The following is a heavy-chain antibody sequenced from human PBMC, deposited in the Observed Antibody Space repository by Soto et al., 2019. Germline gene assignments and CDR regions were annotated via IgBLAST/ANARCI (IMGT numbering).Heavy chain of an antibody. CDR3: ARNMDYYYGRGSGNGHGV. CDR2: INPKFGDT. CDR1: GYTFTAYY. D-gene: IGHD3-10*02. Sequence: QVQLVQSGAEVKEPGDSVRVSCEASGYTFTAYYIHWVRRAPGQGLEWMGWINPKFGDTTYAQDFQCRVSMTRDMSISTVYMELSRLTSDDTAIYDCARNMDYYYGRGSGNGHGVWGQGTTVTVFS. J-gene: IGHJ6*02. V-gene: IGHV1-2*02.